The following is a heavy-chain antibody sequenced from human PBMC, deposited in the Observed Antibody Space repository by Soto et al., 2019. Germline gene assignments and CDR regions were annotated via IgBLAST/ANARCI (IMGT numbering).Heavy chain of an antibody. CDR2: IIPILGIA. V-gene: IGHV1-69*08. CDR1: GGTFSSYT. CDR3: ARDGGRAARSYYYYYMDV. Sequence: QVPLVQSGAEVKKPGSSVKVSCKASGGTFSSYTISWVRQAPGQGLEWMGRIIPILGIANYAQKFQGRVTITADKSTSTAYMELSSLRAEDTAVYYCARDGGRAARSYYYYYMDVWGKGTTVTVSS. J-gene: IGHJ6*03. D-gene: IGHD6-6*01.